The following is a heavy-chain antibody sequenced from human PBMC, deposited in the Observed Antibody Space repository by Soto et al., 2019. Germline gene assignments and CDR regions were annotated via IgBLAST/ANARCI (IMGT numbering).Heavy chain of an antibody. D-gene: IGHD3-16*01. CDR1: GGTFSSSA. CDR2: IIPVFGTA. V-gene: IGHV1-69*06. CDR3: ARERPEGGNDV. J-gene: IGHJ6*02. Sequence: QVQLVQSGAEVKKPGSSVKVSCKASGGTFSSSAISWVRQAPGQGLEWMGAIIPVFGTAHYAQKFQGRVTITADKPTSTAYMELSRLRYEDTAVYYCARERPEGGNDVGGQGTTVTVSS.